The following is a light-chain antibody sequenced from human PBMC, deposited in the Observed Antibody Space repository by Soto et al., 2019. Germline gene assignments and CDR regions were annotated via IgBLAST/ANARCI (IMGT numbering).Light chain of an antibody. V-gene: IGLV1-51*01. Sequence: QSVLTQPPSVSAAPGQRVTISCSGSASNIGNNSVSWYQQLPGAAPKLLIYDDNNRPSGIPDRCSGSKSGTSATLGITGLQTGDEADYYCGTWDTSLPACVFGPGTKVTVL. J-gene: IGLJ1*01. CDR1: ASNIGNNS. CDR3: GTWDTSLPACV. CDR2: DDN.